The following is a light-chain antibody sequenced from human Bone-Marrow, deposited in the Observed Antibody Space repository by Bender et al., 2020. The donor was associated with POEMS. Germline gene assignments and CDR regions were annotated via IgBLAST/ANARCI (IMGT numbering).Light chain of an antibody. V-gene: IGLV2-14*02. CDR1: SRDVGNYNL. J-gene: IGLJ3*02. CDR3: VAWDASLNGWV. CDR2: EDS. Sequence: QSALAQPASVSGSPGQSITISCTGTSRDVGNYNLVSWYQQHPGRAPKLMIYEDSKRPSGVPDRFSGSKSGTSASLAITGLQSDDEAIYFCVAWDASLNGWVFGGGTKLTVL.